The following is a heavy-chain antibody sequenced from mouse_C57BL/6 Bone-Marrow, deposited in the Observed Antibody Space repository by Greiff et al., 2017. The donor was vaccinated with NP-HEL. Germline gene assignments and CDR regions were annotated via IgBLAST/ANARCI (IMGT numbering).Heavy chain of an antibody. D-gene: IGHD1-1*01. V-gene: IGHV1-50*01. CDR2: IDPSDSYT. CDR1: GYTFTSYW. CDR3: AREEVVASYWYFDV. Sequence: VQLQQPGAELVKPGASVKLSCKASGYTFTSYWMQWVKQRPGQGLEWIGEIDPSDSYTNYNQKFKGKATLTVDTSSSTAYMQLSSLTSEDSAGYYGAREEVVASYWYFDVWGTGTTVTVSS. J-gene: IGHJ1*03.